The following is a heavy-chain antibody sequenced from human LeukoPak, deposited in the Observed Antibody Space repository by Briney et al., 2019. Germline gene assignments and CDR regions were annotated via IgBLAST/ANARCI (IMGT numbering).Heavy chain of an antibody. J-gene: IGHJ2*01. CDR3: ARVGLGIGWHSDL. CDR1: GYDFTSHG. D-gene: IGHD3/OR15-3a*01. CDR2: ISPYNGDT. Sequence: ASVKVSCKTSGYDFTSHGIFWVRQAPGQGLEWMGWISPYNGDTKVGQTFQGRVTMTTDTPTTTAYMELRRLRFDDTAVYYCARVGLGIGWHSDLWGRGTLVTVFS. V-gene: IGHV1-18*01.